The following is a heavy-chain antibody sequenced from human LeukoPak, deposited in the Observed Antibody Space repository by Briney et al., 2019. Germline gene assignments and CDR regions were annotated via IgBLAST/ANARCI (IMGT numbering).Heavy chain of an antibody. CDR1: GYTFNRYG. J-gene: IGHJ4*02. D-gene: IGHD2/OR15-2a*01. V-gene: IGHV1-18*01. CDR3: ARADPTNTGHEYFDY. Sequence: AAVKVSCKASGYTFNRYGISWVRQAPDQRPEWMGWNSALTGNIDYAPKFQGRVTMNTDTSTRTAYMELSSLVSADTAVYFCARADPTNTGHEYFDYWGRGTLVTVSS. CDR2: NSALTGNI.